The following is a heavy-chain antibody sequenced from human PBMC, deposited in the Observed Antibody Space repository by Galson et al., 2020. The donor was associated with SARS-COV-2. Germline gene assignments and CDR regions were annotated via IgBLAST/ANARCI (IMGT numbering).Heavy chain of an antibody. CDR2: FDREDGET. CDR3: ATAVAVAGKVDGYYSYYGMDV. J-gene: IGHJ6*02. Sequence: ASVKVSCKVSGYTLTELSMHWVRQAPGKGLEWMGGFDREDGETIYAQKSQGRVTMTEDTSTDTAYMELSSLRSEDRAVYYCATAVAVAGKVDGYYSYYGMDVWGQGTTVTVSS. V-gene: IGHV1-24*01. D-gene: IGHD6-19*01. CDR1: GYTLTELS.